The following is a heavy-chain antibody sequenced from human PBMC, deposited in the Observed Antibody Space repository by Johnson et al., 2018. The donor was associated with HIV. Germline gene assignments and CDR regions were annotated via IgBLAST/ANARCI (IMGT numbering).Heavy chain of an antibody. CDR3: ASSVNVQGGYDI. Sequence: VQLVESGGGVVQPGRSLRLSCAASGFTFNTYAMHWVRLAPGEGLEWVSGISSDGRTHYPDSVKGRFSISRDNSKNTLSLQMNSVRADDTAVYFCASSVNVQGGYDIWGQGTMVTASS. CDR1: GFTFNTYA. J-gene: IGHJ3*02. V-gene: IGHV3-66*01. D-gene: IGHD3-22*01. CDR2: ISSDGRT.